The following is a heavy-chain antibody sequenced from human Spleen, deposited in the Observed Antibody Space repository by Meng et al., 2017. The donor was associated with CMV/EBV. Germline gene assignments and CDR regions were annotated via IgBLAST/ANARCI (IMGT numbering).Heavy chain of an antibody. Sequence: FTGSYMHWVRQAPGQGLEWVGWIDPDSGATDSAQKFQGRVTLTWDTPISTAYMGLSSLRSDDTAVYYCARARGHYYDSSGYWLYLDYWGQGALVTVSS. CDR3: ARARGHYYDSSGYWLYLDY. CDR2: IDPDSGAT. V-gene: IGHV1-2*02. CDR1: FTGSY. D-gene: IGHD3-22*01. J-gene: IGHJ4*02.